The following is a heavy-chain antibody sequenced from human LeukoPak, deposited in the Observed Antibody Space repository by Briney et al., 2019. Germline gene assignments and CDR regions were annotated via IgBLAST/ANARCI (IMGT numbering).Heavy chain of an antibody. CDR1: GYSFTSYW. CDR2: IYPGDSDT. D-gene: IGHD3-10*01. CDR3: ARGGSTMVTPYYFDY. Sequence: GESLKLSCKGSGYSFTSYWIGCVCQMPGKGLEWMGIIYPGDSDTRYSPSFQGQVTISADKSISTAYLQWSSLKASDTAMYYCARGGSTMVTPYYFDYWGQGTLVTVSS. J-gene: IGHJ4*02. V-gene: IGHV5-51*01.